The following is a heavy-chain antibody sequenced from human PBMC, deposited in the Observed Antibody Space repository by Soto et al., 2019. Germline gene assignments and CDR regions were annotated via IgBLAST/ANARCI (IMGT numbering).Heavy chain of an antibody. D-gene: IGHD1-26*01. CDR2: ISWNSGSI. J-gene: IGHJ6*02. Sequence: GGALRLSCAASGFTFDDYAMHWVRQAPGKGLEWVSGISWNSGSIGYADSVKGRFTISRDNAKNSLYLQMNSLRAEDTALYYCAKDQETSGSRNYYYGMDVWGQGTTVTVSS. CDR3: AKDQETSGSRNYYYGMDV. CDR1: GFTFDDYA. V-gene: IGHV3-9*01.